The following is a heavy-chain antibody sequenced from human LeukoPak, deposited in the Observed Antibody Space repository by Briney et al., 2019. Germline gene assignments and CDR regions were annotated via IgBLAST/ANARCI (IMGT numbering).Heavy chain of an antibody. J-gene: IGHJ4*02. CDR3: AKDPYYDSSGYYYVDY. V-gene: IGHV3-30*18. CDR1: GFTFSSYG. Sequence: GGSLRLSCAASGFTFSSYGMHWVRQAPGKGLEWVAVISYDGSNKYYADSVKGRFTISRDNSKNTLYLQMNSLRAEDTAVYYCAKDPYYDSSGYYYVDYWGQGTLVTVSS. D-gene: IGHD3-22*01. CDR2: ISYDGSNK.